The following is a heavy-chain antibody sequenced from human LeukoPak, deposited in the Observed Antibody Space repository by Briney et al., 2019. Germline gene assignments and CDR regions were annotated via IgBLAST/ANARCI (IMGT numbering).Heavy chain of an antibody. V-gene: IGHV7-4-1*02. CDR3: ARSGGSGSYYARYYYYYMDV. Sequence: ASVKVSCKASGYTFTGYYIHWVRQAPGQGLEWMGWINTNTGNATYAQGFTGRFVFSLDTSVSTAYLQISSLKAEDTAVYYCARSGGSGSYYARYYYYYMDVWGKGTTVTVSS. CDR1: GYTFTGYY. CDR2: INTNTGNA. J-gene: IGHJ6*03. D-gene: IGHD3-10*01.